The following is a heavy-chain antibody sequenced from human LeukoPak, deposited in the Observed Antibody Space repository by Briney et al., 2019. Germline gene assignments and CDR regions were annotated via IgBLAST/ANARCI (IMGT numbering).Heavy chain of an antibody. CDR1: GFIFSSHG. Sequence: PGGSLRLSCAASGFIFSSHGMNWVRQAPGKGLEWVSGVSPSGDITYCADSVKGRFTISRDNAKNTLYLQMNSLRAEDTAVYYCARDRAYLYYFDYWGQGTLVTVSS. D-gene: IGHD2-2*01. CDR2: VSPSGDIT. CDR3: ARDRAYLYYFDY. V-gene: IGHV3-23*01. J-gene: IGHJ4*02.